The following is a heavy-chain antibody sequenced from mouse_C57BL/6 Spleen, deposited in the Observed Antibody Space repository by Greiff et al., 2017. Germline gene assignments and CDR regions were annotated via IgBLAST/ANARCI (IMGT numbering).Heavy chain of an antibody. J-gene: IGHJ4*01. V-gene: IGHV1-26*01. CDR1: GYTFTDYY. Sequence: LVEPGASVKISCKASGYTFTDYYMNWVKQSHGKSLEWIGDINPNNGGTSYNQKFKGKATLTVDKSSSTAYMELRSLTSEDSAVYYCARGGTTGNYAMDYWGQGTSVTVSS. CDR2: INPNNGGT. CDR3: ARGGTTGNYAMDY. D-gene: IGHD4-1*01.